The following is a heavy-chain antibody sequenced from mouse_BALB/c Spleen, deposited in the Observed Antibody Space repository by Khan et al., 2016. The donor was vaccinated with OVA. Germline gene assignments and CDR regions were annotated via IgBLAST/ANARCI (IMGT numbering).Heavy chain of an antibody. CDR2: IWTGGST. V-gene: IGHV2-9*02. J-gene: IGHJ1*01. CDR3: ARYYGNYGWYLDV. CDR1: GFSLTSYG. Sequence: QVTLKESGPGLVAPSQSLSITCTVSGFSLTSYGVHWVRQPPGKGLEWLGVIWTGGSTNYNSALMSRLSISKDNSKSQVFLKMNSLQTDDTAMYYGARYYGNYGWYLDVWGEGTTVTVSS. D-gene: IGHD2-1*01.